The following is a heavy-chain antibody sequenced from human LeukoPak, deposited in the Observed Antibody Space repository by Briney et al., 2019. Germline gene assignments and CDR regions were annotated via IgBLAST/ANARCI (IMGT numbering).Heavy chain of an antibody. Sequence: GGSLRLSCAASGFTFCSYGMHWVREAPGKGMEWVAFIRYDGSNKYYADSVKGRFTISRDNSKNTLYLQMNSLRAEDTAVYYCAKDIKQQLVPDGDYWGQGTLVTVSS. V-gene: IGHV3-30*02. J-gene: IGHJ4*02. CDR3: AKDIKQQLVPDGDY. CDR1: GFTFCSYG. D-gene: IGHD6-13*01. CDR2: IRYDGSNK.